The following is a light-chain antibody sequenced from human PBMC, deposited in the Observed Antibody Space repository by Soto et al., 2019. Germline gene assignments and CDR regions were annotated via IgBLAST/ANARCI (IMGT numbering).Light chain of an antibody. CDR1: QTFTTSS. V-gene: IGKV3-20*01. Sequence: EIVLTQSPGTLSLSPGERATLSCRASQTFTTSSLAWYQQKPGQAPRLLISGASNRATGIPDRFSGSGSGTDFTLNISRLEPKDFAVYYCQQYDRSPRTFGQGTKVEIK. J-gene: IGKJ1*01. CDR3: QQYDRSPRT. CDR2: GAS.